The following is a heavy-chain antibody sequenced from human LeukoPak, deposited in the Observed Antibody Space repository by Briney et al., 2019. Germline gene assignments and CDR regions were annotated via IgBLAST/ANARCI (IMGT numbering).Heavy chain of an antibody. CDR3: ARDGLKGRYCSSTSCRPSGMDV. D-gene: IGHD2-2*01. CDR2: IYYSGST. V-gene: IGHV4-59*01. J-gene: IGHJ6*02. Sequence: SETLSLTRTVSGVSISDYYWSWVRQPPRKGLEWIGYIYYSGSTNYNPSLKSRVTISVDTSKNQFSLKLSSVTAADTAVYYRARDGLKGRYCSSTSCRPSGMDVWGQGTTVTVSS. CDR1: GVSISDYY.